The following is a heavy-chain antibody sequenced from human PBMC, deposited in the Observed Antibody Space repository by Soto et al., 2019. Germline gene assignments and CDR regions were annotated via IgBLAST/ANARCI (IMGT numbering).Heavy chain of an antibody. CDR3: AGRSGGWYFDY. CDR1: GFTFSSYA. Sequence: EVQLLESGGGLVQPGGSLRLSCAASGFTFSSYAMSWVRQAPGKGLEWVSVLSGSGGSTYYADSVKGRFTISRDNSKNTLYVQMSSLRAADAAVYYWAGRSGGWYFDYWGQGTLVTVSS. J-gene: IGHJ4*02. CDR2: LSGSGGST. V-gene: IGHV3-23*01. D-gene: IGHD6-19*01.